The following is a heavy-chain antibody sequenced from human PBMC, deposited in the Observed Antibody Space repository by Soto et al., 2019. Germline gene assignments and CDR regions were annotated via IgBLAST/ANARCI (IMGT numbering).Heavy chain of an antibody. CDR3: TRAGSDPGNFYISNYYAMDV. CDR1: GLSVCSDY. CDR2: IYSGGDT. Sequence: GGSLRLSCGASGLSVCSDYMSWVRQAPGKGLEWVSLIYSGGDTYYADSVKGRFTISRDISSNTIYLHMTSLRADDTAIYYCTRAGSDPGNFYISNYYAMDVWGRGTTVTVSS. D-gene: IGHD3-10*01. V-gene: IGHV3-53*01. J-gene: IGHJ6*02.